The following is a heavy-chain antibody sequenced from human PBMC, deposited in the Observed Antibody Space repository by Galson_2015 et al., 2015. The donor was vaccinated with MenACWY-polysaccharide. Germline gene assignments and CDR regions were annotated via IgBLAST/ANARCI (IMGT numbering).Heavy chain of an antibody. Sequence: SLRLSCAASGFTFSSYAMSWVRQAPGKGLEWVSAISGSGGSTYYADSVKGRFTISRDNSKNTLYLQMNSLRAEDTAVYYCARDPSPLYGSGNYFDYWGQGTLVTVSS. CDR1: GFTFSSYA. J-gene: IGHJ4*02. CDR2: ISGSGGST. CDR3: ARDPSPLYGSGNYFDY. V-gene: IGHV3-23*01. D-gene: IGHD3-10*01.